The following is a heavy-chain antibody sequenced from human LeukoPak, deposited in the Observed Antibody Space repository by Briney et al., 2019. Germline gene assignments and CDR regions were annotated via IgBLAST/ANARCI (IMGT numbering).Heavy chain of an antibody. J-gene: IGHJ4*02. CDR1: GGSFSGYY. V-gene: IGHV4-34*01. CDR2: INHSGST. CDR3: ARLGWLPYDY. Sequence: PSETLSLTCAVYGGSFSGYYWSWIRQPPGKGLEWIGEINHSGSTNYNPSLKSRVTISVDTSKNQFSLKLSSVTAADTAVYYCARLGWLPYDYWGQGTLVTVSS. D-gene: IGHD5-12*01.